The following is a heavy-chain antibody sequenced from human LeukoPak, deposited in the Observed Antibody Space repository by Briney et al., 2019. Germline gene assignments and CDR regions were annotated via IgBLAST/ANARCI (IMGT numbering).Heavy chain of an antibody. Sequence: GASVKVSCKASGYTFTGYYMHWVRQAPGQGLEWMGWINPNSGNTGYAQKFQGRVTMTRNTSISTAYMELSSLKSEDTAVYYCARALRYCSTTSCQYYFDYWGQGTLVTVSS. D-gene: IGHD2-2*01. J-gene: IGHJ4*02. CDR1: GYTFTGYY. CDR3: ARALRYCSTTSCQYYFDY. V-gene: IGHV1-8*02. CDR2: INPNSGNT.